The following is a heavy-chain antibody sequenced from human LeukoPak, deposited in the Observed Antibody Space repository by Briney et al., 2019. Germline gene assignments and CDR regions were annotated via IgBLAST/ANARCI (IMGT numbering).Heavy chain of an antibody. CDR1: GGSIGSGYW. J-gene: IGHJ4*02. CDR3: ARHECGGSCYPEDY. V-gene: IGHV4-4*02. CDR2: IHHRGNT. D-gene: IGHD2-15*01. Sequence: PSGTLSLTCVVSGGSIGSGYWWSWVRQSPGKGLEWIAEIHHRGNTNYNPSLKSRVTISVDTSKNQFSLMLTSVTAADTAIYYCARHECGGSCYPEDYWGQGTLVTVSS.